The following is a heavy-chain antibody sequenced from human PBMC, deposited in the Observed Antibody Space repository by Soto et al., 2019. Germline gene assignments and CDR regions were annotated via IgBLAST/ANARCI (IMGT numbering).Heavy chain of an antibody. CDR3: ARDQWEIRGFDF. D-gene: IGHD1-26*01. J-gene: IGHJ4*02. CDR1: GYTFINYN. V-gene: IGHV1-3*01. CDR2: INAGKGDT. Sequence: ASVKVSCKASGYTFINYNMQWVRQAPGQRPEWMGWINAGKGDTKYSQKFQGRVTITRDTTTTTVYMELSSLTSEGTAVYYCARDQWEIRGFDFWGQGTLVTVSS.